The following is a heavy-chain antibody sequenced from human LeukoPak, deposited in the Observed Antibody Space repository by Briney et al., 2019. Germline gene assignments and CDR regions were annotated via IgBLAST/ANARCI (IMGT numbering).Heavy chain of an antibody. Sequence: SVKVSCKASGGTFRSYAISWVRQAPGQGLEWVGGIIPIFGTANYAQKFQGRVTITADESTSTAYMELSSLRSEDTAVYYCPRVVGYCSSTSCRNSFDPWGQGTLVTVSS. J-gene: IGHJ5*02. CDR3: PRVVGYCSSTSCRNSFDP. V-gene: IGHV1-69*13. D-gene: IGHD2-2*01. CDR1: GGTFRSYA. CDR2: IIPIFGTA.